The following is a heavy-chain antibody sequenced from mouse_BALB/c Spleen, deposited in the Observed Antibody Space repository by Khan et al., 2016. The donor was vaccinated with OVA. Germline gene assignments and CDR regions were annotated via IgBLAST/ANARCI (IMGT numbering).Heavy chain of an antibody. Sequence: QVQLQQSGAELARPGASVKMSCKASGYTFTSYSMHWIKQRPGLGLEWIGNINPSNAYTNYNQKFKDKATLTADKSSSTAYMQLSSLTSEDSAVYYCARDFHYYGSRGALDYWGQGTSVTVSS. CDR3: ARDFHYYGSRGALDY. D-gene: IGHD1-1*01. CDR1: GYTFTSYS. CDR2: INPSNAYT. J-gene: IGHJ4*01. V-gene: IGHV1-4*01.